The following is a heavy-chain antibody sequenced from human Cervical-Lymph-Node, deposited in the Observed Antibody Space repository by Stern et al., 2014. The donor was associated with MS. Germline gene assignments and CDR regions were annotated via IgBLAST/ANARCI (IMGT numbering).Heavy chain of an antibody. CDR2: ISYDGSDT. D-gene: IGHD3-10*01. CDR3: VKRGITEVRGVRLGDY. V-gene: IGHV3-30*18. CDR1: GFTFSSYG. J-gene: IGHJ4*02. Sequence: VQLVESGGGVVQSGRSLRLTCKVSGFTFSSYGMHWVRQAPGKGPEWVSVISYDGSDTYYAESVKGRFTISRDNSKNTLYLEMRSLRPEDTAVYYCVKRGITEVRGVRLGDYWGPGTLVIVSS.